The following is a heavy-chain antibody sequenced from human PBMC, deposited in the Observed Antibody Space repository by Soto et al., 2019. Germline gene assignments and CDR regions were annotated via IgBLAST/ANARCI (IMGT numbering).Heavy chain of an antibody. V-gene: IGHV1-46*03. CDR2: INPSGGST. Sequence: ASVKVSCKASGYTFTIYYMHWVRQAPGQGLEWMGIINPSGGSTSYAQKFQGRVTMARDTSTSTVYMELSSLRSEGTAVYYCARAENWHSSGWYGGAFDIWGQGTMVTLSS. CDR3: ARAENWHSSGWYGGAFDI. D-gene: IGHD6-19*01. J-gene: IGHJ3*02. CDR1: GYTFTIYY.